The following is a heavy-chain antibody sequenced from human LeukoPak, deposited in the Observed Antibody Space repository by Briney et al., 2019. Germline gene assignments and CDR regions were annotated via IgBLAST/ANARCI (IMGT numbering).Heavy chain of an antibody. D-gene: IGHD3-22*01. CDR2: INPNSGAT. Sequence: ASVKVSCKASGYTFTGYYIHWVRQAPGQGLEWMGWINPNSGATNNARKFQGRVTVSRDTSISTTYMELSRLGSDDIAVYYCARSEITTIPNFDYWGKETWFTSPQ. J-gene: IGHJ4*01. CDR3: ARSEITTIPNFDY. CDR1: GYTFTGYY. V-gene: IGHV1-2*02.